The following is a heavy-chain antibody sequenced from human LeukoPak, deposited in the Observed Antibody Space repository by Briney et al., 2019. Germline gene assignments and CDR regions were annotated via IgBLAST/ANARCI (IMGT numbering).Heavy chain of an antibody. D-gene: IGHD3-9*01. V-gene: IGHV1-69*13. Sequence: GASVKASCKASGGTFSSYAISWVRQAPGQGLEWMGGIIPIFGTANYAQKFQGRVTITADESTSTAYMELSSLRSEDTAVYYCASWGKYYDILTGYYYYYMDVWGKGTTVTVSS. CDR2: IIPIFGTA. CDR1: GGTFSSYA. J-gene: IGHJ6*03. CDR3: ASWGKYYDILTGYYYYYMDV.